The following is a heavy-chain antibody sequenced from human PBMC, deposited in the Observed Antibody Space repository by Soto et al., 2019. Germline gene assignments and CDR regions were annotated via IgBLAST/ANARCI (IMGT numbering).Heavy chain of an antibody. Sequence: QVQLVESGGGVVQPGGSLRLSCATSGFLFSGYAMHWVRQTPGKGLEWVAVISYDGKEKHYADSAEGRFTISRESSGVTLYLQMSSLRVEDTAVYYCARGRGLAARPQHLDHWGQGTLVTVSS. V-gene: IGHV3-30*04. CDR3: ARGRGLAARPQHLDH. D-gene: IGHD6-6*01. CDR1: GFLFSGYA. CDR2: ISYDGKEK. J-gene: IGHJ4*02.